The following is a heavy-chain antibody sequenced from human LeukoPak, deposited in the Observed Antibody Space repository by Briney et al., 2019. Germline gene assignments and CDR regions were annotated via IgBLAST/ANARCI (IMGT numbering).Heavy chain of an antibody. D-gene: IGHD3-10*01. J-gene: IGHJ4*02. Sequence: GGSLRLSCAASGFTFSSYWMHWVRQAPGKGLVWVSRINSDGSSTSYADSVKGRFTTSRDNAKNTLYLQMNSLRAEDTAVYYCARTGTVRGVVGVWGQGTLVTVSS. CDR3: ARTGTVRGVVGV. V-gene: IGHV3-74*01. CDR2: INSDGSST. CDR1: GFTFSSYW.